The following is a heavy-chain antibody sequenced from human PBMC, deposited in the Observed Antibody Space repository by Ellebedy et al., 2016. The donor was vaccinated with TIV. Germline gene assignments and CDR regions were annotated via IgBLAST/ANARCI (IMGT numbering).Heavy chain of an antibody. CDR3: ASLDVAVANWFDP. Sequence: MPSETLSLTCNVSGASIDSGRYCWAWIRQSPGKGLEWIGNICYRVNTYYNPSLKSRVIISADTSKNLFSLRLRSVTAADTAVYYCASLDVAVANWFDPWGHGTLVTVSS. CDR2: ICYRVNT. J-gene: IGHJ5*02. CDR1: GASIDSGRYC. D-gene: IGHD3-10*02. V-gene: IGHV4-39*01.